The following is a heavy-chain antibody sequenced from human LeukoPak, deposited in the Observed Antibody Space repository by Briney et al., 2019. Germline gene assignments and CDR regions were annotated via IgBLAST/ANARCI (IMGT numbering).Heavy chain of an antibody. Sequence: GGSLRLSCAASGFTFSDYYMSWIRQAPGKGLEWVSAISGSGGSTYYADSVKGRFTISRDNSKNTLYLQMNSLRAEDTAVYYCAKERGSITIFGVVVYWGQGTLVTVSS. V-gene: IGHV3-23*01. D-gene: IGHD3-3*01. J-gene: IGHJ4*02. CDR3: AKERGSITIFGVVVY. CDR1: GFTFSDYY. CDR2: ISGSGGST.